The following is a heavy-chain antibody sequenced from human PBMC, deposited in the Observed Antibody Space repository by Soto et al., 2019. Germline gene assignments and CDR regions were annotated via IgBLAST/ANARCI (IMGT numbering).Heavy chain of an antibody. CDR3: ARDDRRAMAGDNWFDP. CDR1: GYTFSNYG. J-gene: IGHJ5*02. Sequence: QVQLVQSGAEVKKPGASVRVSCKTSGYTFSNYGISWVRQAPGQGLEWMGWISADNGHTNFTQKLQGRVTKTTDTSTSTAYMELRSLRSDDTAVYYCARDDRRAMAGDNWFDPWGQGTLVTVSS. V-gene: IGHV1-18*01. D-gene: IGHD6-19*01. CDR2: ISADNGHT.